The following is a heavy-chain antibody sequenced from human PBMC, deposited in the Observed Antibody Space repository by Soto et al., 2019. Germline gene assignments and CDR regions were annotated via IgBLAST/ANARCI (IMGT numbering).Heavy chain of an antibody. Sequence: PGGSLRLSCAASGFTFSSYAMSWVRQAPGKGLEWVSAISASGGSTHYADSVKGRFTISRDNSKNTLYLQMNSLRAEDTAVYYCARDIVVVPGSSDAFDIWGQGTMVTVSS. CDR1: GFTFSSYA. CDR2: ISASGGST. J-gene: IGHJ3*02. D-gene: IGHD2-2*01. V-gene: IGHV3-23*01. CDR3: ARDIVVVPGSSDAFDI.